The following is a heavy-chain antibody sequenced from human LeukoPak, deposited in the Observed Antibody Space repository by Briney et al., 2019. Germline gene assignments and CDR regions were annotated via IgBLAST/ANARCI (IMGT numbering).Heavy chain of an antibody. D-gene: IGHD6-19*01. J-gene: IGHJ4*02. CDR3: ARDGDRYSSGWLHDN. V-gene: IGHV1-2*02. Sequence: ASVKVSCKASGYTFTGYYMHWVRQAPGQGLEWMGWINPNSGGTNYAQKFQGRVTMTRDTSISTAYMELSRLRSDDTAVYYCARDGDRYSSGWLHDNWGQGTLVTVSS. CDR2: INPNSGGT. CDR1: GYTFTGYY.